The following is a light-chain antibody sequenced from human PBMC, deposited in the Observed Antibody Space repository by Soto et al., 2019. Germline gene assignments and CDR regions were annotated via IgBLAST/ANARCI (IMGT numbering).Light chain of an antibody. CDR2: GAS. Sequence: PGESVTLSCRASQRVSSSYLTWYQQKPGQAPRLLIYGASTRATSIPARFSGSGSGTDFTLTISSLQPEDFAVYYCQQDYNLPLTFGGGTKVEIK. V-gene: IGKV3D-7*01. CDR1: QRVSSSY. J-gene: IGKJ4*01. CDR3: QQDYNLPLT.